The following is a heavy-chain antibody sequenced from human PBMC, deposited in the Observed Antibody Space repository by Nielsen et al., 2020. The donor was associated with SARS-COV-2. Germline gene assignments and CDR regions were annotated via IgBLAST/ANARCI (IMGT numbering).Heavy chain of an antibody. CDR2: IIPIFGTA. CDR1: GGTFSSYA. J-gene: IGHJ1*01. Sequence: SVKVSCKASGGTFSSYAISWVRQAPGRGLEWMGGIIPIFGTANYAQKFQGRVTITADESTSTAYMELSSLRSEETAVYYGARDYYDSSGYPLEYFQHWGQGTLVTVSP. V-gene: IGHV1-69*13. CDR3: ARDYYDSSGYPLEYFQH. D-gene: IGHD3-22*01.